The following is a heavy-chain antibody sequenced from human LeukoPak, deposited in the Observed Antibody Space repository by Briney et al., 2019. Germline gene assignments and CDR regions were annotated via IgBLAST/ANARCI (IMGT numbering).Heavy chain of an antibody. V-gene: IGHV1-46*01. J-gene: IGHJ4*02. CDR2: IYPRDGST. CDR1: GYTFTSNY. Sequence: ASVKVSCKASGYTFTSNYIHWVRQDPGQGLEWMGMIYPRDGSTSYAQKFQGRVTVTRDTSTSTVHMGLSGLRSEDTAVYYCARDQEGFDYWGQGTLVTVSS. CDR3: ARDQEGFDY.